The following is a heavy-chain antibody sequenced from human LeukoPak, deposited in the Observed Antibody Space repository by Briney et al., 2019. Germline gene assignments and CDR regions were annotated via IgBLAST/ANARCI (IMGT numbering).Heavy chain of an antibody. CDR1: GFTFSSYA. CDR2: ISYDGSNK. V-gene: IGHV3-30-3*01. CDR3: ARDHGDYAFDY. Sequence: PGGSLRLSCAASGFTFSSYAMHWVRQAPGKGLEWVAVISYDGSNKYYADSVKGRFTISRDNSKNTLYLQMNSLRAEDTAVYYCARDHGDYAFDYWGQGTLVTVSS. D-gene: IGHD4-17*01. J-gene: IGHJ4*02.